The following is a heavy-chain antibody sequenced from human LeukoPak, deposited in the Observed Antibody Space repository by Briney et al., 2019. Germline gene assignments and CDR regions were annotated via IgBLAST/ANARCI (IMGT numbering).Heavy chain of an antibody. J-gene: IGHJ4*02. D-gene: IGHD2-2*01. CDR3: AREEEGYCSSTSCFRRGGDFDY. CDR1: VGSFSGYY. CDR2: INHSGST. V-gene: IGHV4-34*01. Sequence: SETLSLTCAVYVGSFSGYYWSWIRQPPGKGLEWIGEINHSGSTNYNPSLKSRVSISVVTSKNQFSLKLSSVTAADTAVYYCAREEEGYCSSTSCFRRGGDFDYWGQGTLVTVSS.